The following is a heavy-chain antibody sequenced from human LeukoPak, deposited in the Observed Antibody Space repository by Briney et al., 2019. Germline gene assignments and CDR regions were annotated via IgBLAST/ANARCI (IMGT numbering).Heavy chain of an antibody. Sequence: SETLSLTCTVSGDSISSSSYYWGWIRQPRGRGLEWIVSIPYSGSTYYNPSRKSRLTISVDTSKNQFSLKLSSVTAADTAVYYCARCKDYYVSGSYYKTFDYWGQGTLVTVSS. CDR3: ARCKDYYVSGSYYKTFDY. D-gene: IGHD3-10*01. CDR1: GDSISSSSYY. J-gene: IGHJ4*02. CDR2: IPYSGST. V-gene: IGHV4-39*07.